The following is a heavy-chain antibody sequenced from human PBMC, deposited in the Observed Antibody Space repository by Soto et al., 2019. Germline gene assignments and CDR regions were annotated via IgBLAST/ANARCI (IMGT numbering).Heavy chain of an antibody. CDR1: GFTLSRYW. D-gene: IGHD3-10*01. Sequence: EVQLVESGGGLVQPGGSLRLSCAASGFTLSRYWMSWVRQAPGKGLEWVANIKEDGSEKYYVDSVKGRFTISRDNAKNSLYLQMNSLRAEDTAVYYSVRGVGGMDVWGQGTTVTVSS. V-gene: IGHV3-7*02. J-gene: IGHJ6*02. CDR2: IKEDGSEK. CDR3: VRGVGGMDV.